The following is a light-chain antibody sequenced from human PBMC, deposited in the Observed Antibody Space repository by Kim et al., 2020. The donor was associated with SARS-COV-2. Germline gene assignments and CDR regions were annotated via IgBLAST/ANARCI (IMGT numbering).Light chain of an antibody. V-gene: IGLV1-51*01. CDR1: YSNIENNY. J-gene: IGLJ2*01. CDR2: DNN. Sequence: QSVLTQPPSVSAAPGQKVTISCSGSYSNIENNYVSWYQQLPGTAPKLLIYDNNKRPSGIPDRFSGSKSGTSATLGITGLQTGDEADYYCGTWDSSLSAPTFGGGTQLTVL. CDR3: GTWDSSLSAPT.